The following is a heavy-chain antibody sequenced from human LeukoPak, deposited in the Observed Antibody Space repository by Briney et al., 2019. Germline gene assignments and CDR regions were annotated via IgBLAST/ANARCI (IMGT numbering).Heavy chain of an antibody. J-gene: IGHJ5*02. CDR3: ARVVWSGYGGNSGWFDP. CDR2: INPSGGST. Sequence: GASVKVSCKASGYTFTSYYMHWVRQAPGQGLEWMGIINPSGGSTSYAQKFQGRVTMTRDTSTSTVYMELSSLRSEDTAVYYCARVVWSGYGGNSGWFDPWGQGTLVTVSS. CDR1: GYTFTSYY. D-gene: IGHD4-23*01. V-gene: IGHV1-46*01.